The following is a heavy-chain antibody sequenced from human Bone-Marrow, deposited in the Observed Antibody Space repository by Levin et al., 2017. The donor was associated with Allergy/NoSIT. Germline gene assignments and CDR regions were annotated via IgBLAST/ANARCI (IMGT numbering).Heavy chain of an antibody. V-gene: IGHV4-31*03. CDR3: ARPRSSVWYFRF. Sequence: SETLSLTCTVSGGSMAATAYYWAWIRQHPGKGLEWLGYIYYTGDTYYNPSLKSRVNISIDTSKNQFYLQLGTGTAADKAVYYCARPRSSVWYFRFWGQGTLVTVSS. D-gene: IGHD6-19*01. CDR1: GGSMAATAYY. CDR2: IYYTGDT. J-gene: IGHJ4*02.